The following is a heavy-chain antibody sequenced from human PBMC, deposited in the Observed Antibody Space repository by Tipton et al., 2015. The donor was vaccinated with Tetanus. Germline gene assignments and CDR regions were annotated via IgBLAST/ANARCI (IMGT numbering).Heavy chain of an antibody. J-gene: IGHJ3*01. Sequence: TLSLTCTVSDESISSSSYYWGWIRHHPGRGLEWIASISNSGTSYNNPSFRSRVTISVDTSKNQFSLKLNSVTAADTAVYYCARRSYCSSSRCFDAFDLWGQGTMDTVSS. D-gene: IGHD2-2*01. CDR1: DESISSSSYY. CDR2: ISNSGTS. CDR3: ARRSYCSSSRCFDAFDL. V-gene: IGHV4-39*01.